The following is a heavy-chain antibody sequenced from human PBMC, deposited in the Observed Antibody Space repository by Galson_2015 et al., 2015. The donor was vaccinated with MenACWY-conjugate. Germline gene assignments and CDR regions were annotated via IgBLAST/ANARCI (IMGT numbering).Heavy chain of an antibody. Sequence: VKVSCKAPRFIFTGYNIHWVRQAPGQGLEWMGFIDPTGVKTNYAEKFQGRGTMTRDTSTSTVYMQLSSLRPEDTAVYYCARARTTGYVGDYFDYWGQGTLVTVSS. CDR3: ARARTTGYVGDYFDY. CDR1: RFIFTGYN. J-gene: IGHJ4*02. V-gene: IGHV1-46*01. CDR2: IDPTGVKT. D-gene: IGHD5-12*01.